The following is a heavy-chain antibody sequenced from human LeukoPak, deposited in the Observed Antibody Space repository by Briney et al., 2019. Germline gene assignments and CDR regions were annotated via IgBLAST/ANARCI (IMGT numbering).Heavy chain of an antibody. CDR2: ISYDGSNK. Sequence: GGSLRLSCAASGFTFSSYAMHWVRQAPGKGLEWVAVISYDGSNKYYADSVKGRFTISRDNSKNTLYLQMNSLRAEDTAVYYCASAYYDSRSPPYYFDYWGQGTLVTVSS. D-gene: IGHD3-22*01. V-gene: IGHV3-30*04. CDR1: GFTFSSYA. J-gene: IGHJ4*02. CDR3: ASAYYDSRSPPYYFDY.